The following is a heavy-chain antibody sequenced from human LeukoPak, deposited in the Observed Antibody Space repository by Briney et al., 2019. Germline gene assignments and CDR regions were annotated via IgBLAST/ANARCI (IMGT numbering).Heavy chain of an antibody. CDR1: GFTFSSYA. V-gene: IGHV3-30-3*01. CDR3: TTGSGGYGDEYFQH. Sequence: GGSLRLSCAASGFTFSSYAMHWVRQAPGKGLEWVAVISYDGSNKYYADSVKGRFTISRDNSKNTLYLQMNSLKTEDTAVYYCTTGSGGYGDEYFQHWGQGTLVTVSS. D-gene: IGHD5-12*01. J-gene: IGHJ1*01. CDR2: ISYDGSNK.